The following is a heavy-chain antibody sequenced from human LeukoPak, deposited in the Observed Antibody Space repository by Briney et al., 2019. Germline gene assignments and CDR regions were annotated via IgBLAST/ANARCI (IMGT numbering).Heavy chain of an antibody. CDR3: AKDTLLYSSSWLRGGYYFDY. CDR1: GFTFSSYG. Sequence: GGSLRLSCAASGFTFSSYGMHWVRQAPGKGLEWVAVISYDGSNKYYADSVKGRFTISRDNSKNTLYLQMNSLRAEDTAVYYCAKDTLLYSSSWLRGGYYFDYWGQGTLVTVSS. CDR2: ISYDGSNK. J-gene: IGHJ4*02. D-gene: IGHD6-13*01. V-gene: IGHV3-30*18.